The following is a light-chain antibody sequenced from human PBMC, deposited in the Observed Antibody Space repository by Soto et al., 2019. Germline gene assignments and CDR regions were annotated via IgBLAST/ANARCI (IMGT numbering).Light chain of an antibody. CDR3: GTWDSSLSVGV. CDR1: SSNIGHHY. V-gene: IGLV1-51*01. CDR2: DND. J-gene: IGLJ2*01. Sequence: QSVLTQPPSVSAAPGQKVTISCSGSSSNIGHHYVCWYQQFPGTAPKLLIYDNDKRPSGIPDRFSGSKSGTSATLDITGLQTGDEADYYCGTWDSSLSVGVLGGGTKLTVL.